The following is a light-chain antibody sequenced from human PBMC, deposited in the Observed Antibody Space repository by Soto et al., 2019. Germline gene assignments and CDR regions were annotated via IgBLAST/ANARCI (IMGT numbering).Light chain of an antibody. CDR3: SSYVASKSYV. J-gene: IGLJ1*01. CDR1: SSDVGGYNY. Sequence: QSALTQPPSASGSPGRSVTISCTGTSSDVGGYNYVSWYQQHPGKAPKLLIYEVTKRPSGVPDRFSGSKSGNTASLTVSGLQAEDEADYYCSSYVASKSYVFGTGTKVTVL. V-gene: IGLV2-8*01. CDR2: EVT.